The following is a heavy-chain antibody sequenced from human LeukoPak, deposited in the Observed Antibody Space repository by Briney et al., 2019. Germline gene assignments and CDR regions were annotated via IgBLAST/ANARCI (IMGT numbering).Heavy chain of an antibody. CDR2: TSYDGNDK. J-gene: IGHJ6*02. D-gene: IGHD3-3*02. V-gene: IGHV3-30*04. Sequence: GGSLRFPCAASGLSFSSYPFHWVRQAPGKGLEGVAVTSYDGNDKHYADSVRGRFIISRDDSKNTLYLQINSLRDEDTAIYYCARANCGGACHFSGYGMDVWGQGTTVTVSS. CDR1: GLSFSSYP. CDR3: ARANCGGACHFSGYGMDV.